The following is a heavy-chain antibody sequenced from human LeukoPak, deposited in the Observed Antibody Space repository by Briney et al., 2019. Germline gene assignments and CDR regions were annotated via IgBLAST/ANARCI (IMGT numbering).Heavy chain of an antibody. V-gene: IGHV1-18*04. Sequence: ASVKVSCKASGYTFTSYGISWVRQAPGQGLEWMGWISAYNGNTNYAQKLQGRVTMTTDTSTSTADMELRSLRSDDTAVYYCARGRGARGYSYYTGQENWFDPWGQGTLVTVSS. J-gene: IGHJ5*02. D-gene: IGHD5-18*01. CDR2: ISAYNGNT. CDR1: GYTFTSYG. CDR3: ARGRGARGYSYYTGQENWFDP.